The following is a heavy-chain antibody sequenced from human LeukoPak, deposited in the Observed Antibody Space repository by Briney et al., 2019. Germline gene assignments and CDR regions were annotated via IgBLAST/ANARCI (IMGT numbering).Heavy chain of an antibody. D-gene: IGHD4-17*01. CDR1: GGSISSSSYY. CDR2: IYYSGST. V-gene: IGHV4-39*07. CDR3: ARARLRRGYFDY. J-gene: IGHJ4*02. Sequence: SETLSLTCTVSGGSISSSSYYWGCIRQPPGRGLEWIGSIYYSGSTYYNPSLKSRVTISVGTSKNQFSLKLSSVTAADTAVYYCARARLRRGYFDYWGQGTLVSVSS.